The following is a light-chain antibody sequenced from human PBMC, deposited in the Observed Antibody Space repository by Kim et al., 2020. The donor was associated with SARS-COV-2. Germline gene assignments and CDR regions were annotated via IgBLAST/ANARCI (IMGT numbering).Light chain of an antibody. CDR2: KAS. V-gene: IGKV1-5*03. Sequence: SASVGDRVTITCRASQSISSWLAWYQQKPGKAPKLLIYKASSLESGVPSRFSGSGSRTEFTLTISSLQPDDFATYYCQQYNSYPYTFGQGTKLEIK. CDR1: QSISSW. CDR3: QQYNSYPYT. J-gene: IGKJ2*01.